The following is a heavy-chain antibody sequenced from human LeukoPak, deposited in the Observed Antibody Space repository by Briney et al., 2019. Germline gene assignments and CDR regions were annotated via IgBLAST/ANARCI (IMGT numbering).Heavy chain of an antibody. D-gene: IGHD6-19*01. V-gene: IGHV1-3*01. Sequence: ASVKVSCKASGGTFSSYAISWVRQAPGQGLEWMGWINAGNGNTKYSQKFQGRVTITRDTSASTAYMELSSLRSEDTAVYYCARVPSGHTFDYWGQGTLVTVSS. CDR3: ARVPSGHTFDY. J-gene: IGHJ4*02. CDR2: INAGNGNT. CDR1: GGTFSSYA.